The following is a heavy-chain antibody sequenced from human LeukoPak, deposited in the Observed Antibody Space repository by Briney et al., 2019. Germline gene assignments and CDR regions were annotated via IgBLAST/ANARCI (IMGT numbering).Heavy chain of an antibody. Sequence: GGSLRLSCAASGFTVSSNYMSWVRQAPGKGLEWVANIKQDGSEKYYVDSVKGRFTISRDNAKNSLYLQMNSLRAEDTAVYYCARDEQQLDHFDYWGQGTLVTVSS. J-gene: IGHJ4*02. CDR3: ARDEQQLDHFDY. D-gene: IGHD6-13*01. CDR2: IKQDGSEK. CDR1: GFTVSSNY. V-gene: IGHV3-7*01.